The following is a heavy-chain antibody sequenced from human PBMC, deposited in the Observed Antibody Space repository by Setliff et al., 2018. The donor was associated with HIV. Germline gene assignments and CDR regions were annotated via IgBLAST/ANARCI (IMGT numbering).Heavy chain of an antibody. CDR1: NGSISRSSYY. J-gene: IGHJ4*01. V-gene: IGHV4-39*01. CDR2: IYYSGST. D-gene: IGHD3-10*01. CDR3: ASTDNTGYKIDY. Sequence: PSETLSLTCAVSNGSISRSSYYWGWIRQPPGKGPEWVGSIYYSGSTYYSPSLKSRVTISADTSKRQFFLHLTSVTAADTAVYFCASTDNTGYKIDYWGQGALVTVSS.